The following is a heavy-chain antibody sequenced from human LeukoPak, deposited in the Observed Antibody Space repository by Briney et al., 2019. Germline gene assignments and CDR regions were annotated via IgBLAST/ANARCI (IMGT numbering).Heavy chain of an antibody. CDR1: GYTFTSYA. J-gene: IGHJ6*03. Sequence: ASVKVSCKASGYTFTSYAMNWVRQAPGQGLEWMGWINTNTGNPTYAQGFTGRFVFSLDTSVSTAYLQISSLKGEDTAVYYCARASIHLLLSYYYYMDVWGKGTTVTVSS. CDR2: INTNTGNP. D-gene: IGHD5-18*01. CDR3: ARASIHLLLSYYYYMDV. V-gene: IGHV7-4-1*02.